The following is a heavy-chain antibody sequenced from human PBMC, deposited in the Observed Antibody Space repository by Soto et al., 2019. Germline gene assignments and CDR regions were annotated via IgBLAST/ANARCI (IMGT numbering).Heavy chain of an antibody. CDR3: AKGDWADY. Sequence: EVQLLESGGGLVQPGGSLRLSCAASGFTFSTFAMTWVRQGPGKGLECVSYIGAHDDGYTHYADSVKGRFTVSRDNSKNTLHLQMNSLRADDKAIYYCAKGDWADYWGPGALVTVSS. D-gene: IGHD3-9*01. CDR1: GFTFSTFA. CDR2: IGAHDDGYT. J-gene: IGHJ4*02. V-gene: IGHV3-23*01.